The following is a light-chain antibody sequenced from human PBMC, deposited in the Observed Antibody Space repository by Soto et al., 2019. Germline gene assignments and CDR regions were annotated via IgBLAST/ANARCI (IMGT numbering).Light chain of an antibody. J-gene: IGKJ2*01. CDR2: DAS. CDR1: QNVNHY. Sequence: DIVLTQSPATLSLSPGDRATLSCRASQNVNHYLAWYQQKPGQAPRLLIYDASNRATGIPARFSGSGSGTDFTLTISSLEPEDFAIYYCQQRLSWYTFGQGTRLEIK. V-gene: IGKV3-11*01. CDR3: QQRLSWYT.